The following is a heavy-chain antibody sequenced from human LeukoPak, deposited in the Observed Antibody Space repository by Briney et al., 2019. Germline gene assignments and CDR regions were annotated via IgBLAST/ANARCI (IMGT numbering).Heavy chain of an antibody. CDR3: ARLGYCSSTSCYADY. D-gene: IGHD2-2*01. Sequence: GGSLRLSCAASGFTFSSYSMNWVRQAPGKGLEWGSSISSSSSYIYYADSVKGRFTISRDNAKNSLYLQMNSLRAEDTAVYYCARLGYCSSTSCYADYWGQGTLVTVSS. CDR2: ISSSSSYI. J-gene: IGHJ4*02. V-gene: IGHV3-21*01. CDR1: GFTFSSYS.